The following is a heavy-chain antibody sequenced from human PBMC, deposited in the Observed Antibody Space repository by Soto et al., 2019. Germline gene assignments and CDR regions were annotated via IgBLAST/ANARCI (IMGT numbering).Heavy chain of an antibody. CDR2: VSASGLNT. V-gene: IGHV3-23*01. Sequence: GGSLRLSCAASGFTFSTYAMAWVRQAPGKGLEWVSGVSASGLNTDYADPVKGRFYISSHSSQNTMFLQMNSLRTEDTATYYCVRGRYGSEIHWGQGTKVTVSS. D-gene: IGHD3-10*01. CDR1: GFTFSTYA. CDR3: VRGRYGSEIH. J-gene: IGHJ4*02.